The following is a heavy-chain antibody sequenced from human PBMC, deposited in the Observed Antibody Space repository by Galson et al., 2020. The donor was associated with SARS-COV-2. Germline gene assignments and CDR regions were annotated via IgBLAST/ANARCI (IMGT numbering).Heavy chain of an antibody. CDR2: INPNSCGT. CDR1: GYTFTGYY. Sequence: ASVKVSCKASGYTFTGYYMHWVRQAPGQGLEWMGRINPNSCGTNYAQKFQGRVTMTRDTSISTAYMELSRLRSDDTAVYYCARDEEVFAFDIWGQGTMVTVSS. V-gene: IGHV1-2*06. D-gene: IGHD3-10*01. CDR3: ARDEEVFAFDI. J-gene: IGHJ3*02.